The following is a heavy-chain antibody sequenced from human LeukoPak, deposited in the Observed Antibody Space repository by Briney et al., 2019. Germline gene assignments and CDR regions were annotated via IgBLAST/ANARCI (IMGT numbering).Heavy chain of an antibody. J-gene: IGHJ5*02. CDR2: ISTYTSNT. V-gene: IGHV1-18*01. CDR3: AKKLRWDCSSTNCPKGDCFDP. Sequence: GASVKLSCKASGYTFTTYSISWLRQAPGQGPEWMGCISTYTSNTNPTQKLRDRITMTTDTSTNTAYMELRSLRTDDTAVYYCAKKLRWDCSSTNCPKGDCFDPWGQGTLVTVSS. CDR1: GYTFTTYS. D-gene: IGHD2-2*01.